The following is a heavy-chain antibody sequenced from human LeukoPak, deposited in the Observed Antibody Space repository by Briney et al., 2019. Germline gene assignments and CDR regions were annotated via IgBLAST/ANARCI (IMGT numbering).Heavy chain of an antibody. CDR1: GFTFSSYW. Sequence: GGSLRLSCAASGFTFSSYWMSWVRQAPGKGLEWVSGISPGGGPTYYADSVRGRFSISRDDLKNTLYLQMTNLRAEDTAVYYCAKDRSLADFLSGYYLPWGQGTLATVSS. CDR2: ISPGGGPT. CDR3: AKDRSLADFLSGYYLP. V-gene: IGHV3-23*01. J-gene: IGHJ5*02. D-gene: IGHD3-22*01.